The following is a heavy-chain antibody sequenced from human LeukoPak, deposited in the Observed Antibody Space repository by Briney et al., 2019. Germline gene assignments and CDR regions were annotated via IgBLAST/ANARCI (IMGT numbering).Heavy chain of an antibody. J-gene: IGHJ3*01. D-gene: IGHD3-3*01. Sequence: AQSLRLAWAVSGFTFSNGAMNWARHPPAQGLEWEAAISYDGNNKQYGDFVSRRFTHSEDSSEHTFYLQMTALRPDDTAVYYCPSDLGAHHATGYDVAFDLWGRGTMVTVSS. V-gene: IGHV3-30*03. CDR3: PSDLGAHHATGYDVAFDL. CDR1: GFTFSNGA. CDR2: ISYDGNNK.